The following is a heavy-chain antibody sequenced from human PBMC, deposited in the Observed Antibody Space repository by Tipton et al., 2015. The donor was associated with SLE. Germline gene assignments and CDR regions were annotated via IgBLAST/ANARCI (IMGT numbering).Heavy chain of an antibody. Sequence: TLSLTCTATGDSVTSSGYYWSWIRQPPGKGLEWIGSIYYSGSTYYNPSLKSRVTISVDTSKNQFSLKLSSVTAADTAVYYCARAGGGDSNWFDPWGQGTLVTVSS. CDR1: GDSVTSSGYY. V-gene: IGHV4-39*07. D-gene: IGHD2-21*01. CDR3: ARAGGGDSNWFDP. J-gene: IGHJ5*02. CDR2: IYYSGST.